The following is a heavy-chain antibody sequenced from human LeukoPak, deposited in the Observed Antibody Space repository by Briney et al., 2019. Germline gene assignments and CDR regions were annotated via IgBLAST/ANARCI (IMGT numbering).Heavy chain of an antibody. CDR3: ARGTYYYDSSGYYFDY. D-gene: IGHD3-22*01. CDR2: IHPSGGST. CDR1: GYTFTSYY. Sequence: ASVKVSCKASGYTFTSYYMHWVRQAPGQGLEWMGIIHPSGGSTSYAQKFQGRVTMTRDTSTSTVYMELSSLRSEDTAVYYCARGTYYYDSSGYYFDYWGQGTLVTISS. V-gene: IGHV1-46*01. J-gene: IGHJ4*02.